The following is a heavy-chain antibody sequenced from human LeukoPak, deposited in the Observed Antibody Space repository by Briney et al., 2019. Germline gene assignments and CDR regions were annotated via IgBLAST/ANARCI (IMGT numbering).Heavy chain of an antibody. V-gene: IGHV3-20*04. CDR1: GFTFDDYG. D-gene: IGHD1-26*01. J-gene: IGHJ6*03. CDR3: VRERVGATLDYYYYYMDV. Sequence: GGSLRLSCAASGFTFDDYGMSWVRQAPGKGLEWVSGINWNGGSTGYADSVKGRFTISRDNAKNSLYLQMNSLRAEDTALYYCVRERVGATLDYYYYYMDVWGKGTTVTVSS. CDR2: INWNGGST.